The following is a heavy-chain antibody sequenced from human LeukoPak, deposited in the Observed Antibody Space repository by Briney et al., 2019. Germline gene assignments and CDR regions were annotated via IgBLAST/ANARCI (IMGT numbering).Heavy chain of an antibody. Sequence: GSLRLSCAASGFTFSSYWMSWVRQAPGKGLEWIGSIYHSGSTYYNPSLKSRVTISVDTSKNQFSLKLSSVTAADTAVYYCARSSVPYYYYNYSMDVWGNGTTVTVSS. V-gene: IGHV4-38-2*01. J-gene: IGHJ6*03. CDR2: IYHSGST. CDR1: GFTFSSYW. CDR3: ARSSVPYYYYNYSMDV. D-gene: IGHD3-22*01.